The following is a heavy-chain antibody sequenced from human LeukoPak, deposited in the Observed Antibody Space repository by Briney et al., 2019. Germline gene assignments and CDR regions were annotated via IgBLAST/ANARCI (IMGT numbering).Heavy chain of an antibody. V-gene: IGHV4-59*11. D-gene: IGHD3-16*02. J-gene: IGHJ3*02. CDR1: GGSIRPHY. CDR2: IYYSGAT. CDR3: ARDYVWGSYRYGGYAFDI. Sequence: PSETLSLTCAVSGGSIRPHYWSWIRQAPGKGLEWIGYIYYSGATNYNPSLKSRVTISLDTSKSQFSLKLTSVTAADTAVYYCARDYVWGSYRYGGYAFDIWGQGTMVTVSS.